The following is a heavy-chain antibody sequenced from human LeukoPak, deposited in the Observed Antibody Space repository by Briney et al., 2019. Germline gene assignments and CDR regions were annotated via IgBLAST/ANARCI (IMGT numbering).Heavy chain of an antibody. D-gene: IGHD1-26*01. V-gene: IGHV4-59*01. CDR3: ARDIVEVTRAFGY. Sequence: SETLSLTCTVSGGSISSYYWSWIRQPPGKGLEWIGYIYYSGNTNYNPSLKSRVTMSVDTSKNQFSLKLSSVTAADTAVYYCARDIVEVTRAFGYWGQGTLATVSS. CDR1: GGSISSYY. J-gene: IGHJ4*02. CDR2: IYYSGNT.